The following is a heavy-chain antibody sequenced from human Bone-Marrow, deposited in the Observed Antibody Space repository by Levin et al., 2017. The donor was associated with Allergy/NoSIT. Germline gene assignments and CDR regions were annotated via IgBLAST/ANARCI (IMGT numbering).Heavy chain of an antibody. J-gene: IGHJ5*02. CDR3: VRQVDTSNEFDP. CDR1: GFTFRSYT. V-gene: IGHV3-21*01. D-gene: IGHD5-18*01. Sequence: GGSLRLSCATSGFTFRSYTMNWVRQASGKGLEWVASISTGDNFKHYADSVKGRFTVSRDDAKKSLYLEMHNLRVEDTAVYYCVRQVDTSNEFDPLGQGILVTVSS. CDR2: ISTGDNFK.